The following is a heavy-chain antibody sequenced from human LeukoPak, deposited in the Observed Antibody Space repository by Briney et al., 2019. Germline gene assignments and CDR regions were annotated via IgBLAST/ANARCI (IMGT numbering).Heavy chain of an antibody. J-gene: IGHJ3*02. Sequence: SETLSLTCAVYGGSFSGYYWSWIGQPPGKGLEWIGEINHSGSTNYNPSLKSRVTISVDTSKNQFSLKLSSVTAADTAVYYCARDPWGSRTLEVFDIWGQGTMVTVSS. D-gene: IGHD7-27*01. CDR1: GGSFSGYY. CDR3: ARDPWGSRTLEVFDI. V-gene: IGHV4-34*01. CDR2: INHSGST.